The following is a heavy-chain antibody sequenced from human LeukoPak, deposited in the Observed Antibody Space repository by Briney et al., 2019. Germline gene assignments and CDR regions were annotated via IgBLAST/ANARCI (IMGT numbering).Heavy chain of an antibody. J-gene: IGHJ4*02. CDR2: IHPEGNEK. CDR3: ARGDAFSGDH. Sequence: GGSLRLSCAASGFTFSNAWMSWLRQAPGRGLEWVANIHPEGNEKYHVESVKGRFTISRDNAKNSLFLQMNGLRVEDTAVYYCARGDAFSGDHWGQGTLVTVSS. V-gene: IGHV3-7*04. CDR1: GFTFSNAW.